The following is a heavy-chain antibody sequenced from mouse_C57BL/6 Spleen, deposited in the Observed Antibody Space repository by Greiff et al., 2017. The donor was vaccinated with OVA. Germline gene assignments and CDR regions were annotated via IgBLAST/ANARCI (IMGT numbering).Heavy chain of an antibody. CDR2: IYPGDGDT. J-gene: IGHJ4*01. D-gene: IGHD3-2*02. CDR1: GYAFSSYW. CDR3: AREGDSSGPLAMDY. V-gene: IGHV1-80*01. Sequence: QVQLQQSGAELVKPGASVKISCKASGYAFSSYWMNWVKQRPGQGLEWIGQIYPGDGDTNYNGKFKGKATLTADKSSSTAYMQLSSLTSEDSAVYFCAREGDSSGPLAMDYWGQGTSVTVSS.